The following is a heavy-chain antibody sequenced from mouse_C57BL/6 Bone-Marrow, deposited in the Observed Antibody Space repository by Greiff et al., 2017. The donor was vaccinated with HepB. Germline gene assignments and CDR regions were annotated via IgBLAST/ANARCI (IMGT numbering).Heavy chain of an antibody. CDR3: ARKGHYGSSLMDY. Sequence: QVQLQQPGAELVKPGASVKMSCKASGYTFTSYWITWVKQRPGQGLEWIGDIYPGSGSTNYNEKFKSKATLTVDTSSSTAYMQLSSLTSEDAAVYYCARKGHYGSSLMDYWGQGTSVTVSS. J-gene: IGHJ4*01. D-gene: IGHD1-1*01. CDR2: IYPGSGST. CDR1: GYTFTSYW. V-gene: IGHV1-55*01.